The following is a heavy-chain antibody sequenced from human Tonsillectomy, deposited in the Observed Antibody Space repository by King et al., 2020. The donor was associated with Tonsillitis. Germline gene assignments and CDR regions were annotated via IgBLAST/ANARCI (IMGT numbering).Heavy chain of an antibody. CDR2: IYYIGST. V-gene: IGHV4-39*01. D-gene: IGHD2-2*01. CDR1: GGSISSSSYF. J-gene: IGHJ3*02. Sequence: QLQESGPGLVKPSETLSLTCKVSGGSISSSSYFLDWIRQPPGKGLEWIGSIYYIGSTYSNPSLKGRVTISVDTSKNQFSLKLSSVTDADPAVYYCARRATGIVVVPATRDAFDIWGQGTMVTVSS. CDR3: ARRATGIVVVPATRDAFDI.